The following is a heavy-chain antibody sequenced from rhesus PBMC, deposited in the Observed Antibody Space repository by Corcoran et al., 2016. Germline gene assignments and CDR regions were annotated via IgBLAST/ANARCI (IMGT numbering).Heavy chain of an antibody. D-gene: IGHD5-24*01. CDR3: ARGSAGTVLFDY. V-gene: IGHV4-122*02. CDR1: GYSISSGYG. J-gene: IGHJ4*01. Sequence: QLQLQESGPGLVKPSETLSLTCAVSGYSISSGYGWSWIRLPLGKGLEWIGYISYSGSTSYNPSLKIRVTISRDTSKNQFSLKRSSVTAADTAVYYCARGSAGTVLFDYWGQGVLVTVSS. CDR2: ISYSGST.